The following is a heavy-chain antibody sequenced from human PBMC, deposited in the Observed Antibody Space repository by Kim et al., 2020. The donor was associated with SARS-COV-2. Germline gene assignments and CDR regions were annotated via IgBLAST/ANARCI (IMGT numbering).Heavy chain of an antibody. CDR2: ISYDGGNK. CDR1: GFSFSSYG. Sequence: GGSLRLSCAASGFSFSSYGMQWVRQAPGKGLEWVAVISYDGGNKYYVDSVKGRFTVSRDNPKNTLYLQMNSLRAEDTAVYYCAKAGIFGDDPGSYNYYNHGVVVWGQEATVAVSS. J-gene: IGHJ6*02. D-gene: IGHD3-10*01. CDR3: AKAGIFGDDPGSYNYYNHGVVV. V-gene: IGHV3-30*18.